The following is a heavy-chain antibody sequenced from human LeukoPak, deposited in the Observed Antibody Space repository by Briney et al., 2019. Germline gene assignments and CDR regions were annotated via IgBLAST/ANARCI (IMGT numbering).Heavy chain of an antibody. CDR1: GGTFSSYA. Sequence: ASVKVSCKASGGTFSSYAISWVRQAPGQGLEWMGRIIPILGIANYAQKFQGRVTITADKSTSTAYMELSSLRSEDTAVYYCARESLDSSGWYVKDYYYYGMDVWGQGTTVTVSS. CDR2: IIPILGIA. CDR3: ARESLDSSGWYVKDYYYYGMDV. D-gene: IGHD6-19*01. V-gene: IGHV1-69*04. J-gene: IGHJ6*02.